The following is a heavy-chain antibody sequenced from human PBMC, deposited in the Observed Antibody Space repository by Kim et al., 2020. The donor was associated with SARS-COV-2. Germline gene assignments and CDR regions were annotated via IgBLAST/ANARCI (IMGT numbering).Heavy chain of an antibody. Sequence: VKGRFTISRDNAKNSLYLQMNSLRDEDTAGYYCARSVSSYGGDYYGMDVWGQGTTVTVSS. V-gene: IGHV3-48*02. CDR3: ARSVSSYGGDYYGMDV. J-gene: IGHJ6*02. D-gene: IGHD1-26*01.